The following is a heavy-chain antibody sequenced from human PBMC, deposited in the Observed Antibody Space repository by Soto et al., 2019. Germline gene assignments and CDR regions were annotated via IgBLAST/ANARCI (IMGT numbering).Heavy chain of an antibody. Sequence: PSETLSLTCTVSGGSISSSSYYWGWIRQPPGKGLEWIGSIYYSGSTYYNPSLKSRVTISVDTSKNQFSLKLSSVTAADTAVYYCARGLYYDSSGFEGGGMDVWGQGTTVTVSS. CDR2: IYYSGST. CDR3: ARGLYYDSSGFEGGGMDV. V-gene: IGHV4-39*01. J-gene: IGHJ6*02. CDR1: GGSISSSSYY. D-gene: IGHD3-22*01.